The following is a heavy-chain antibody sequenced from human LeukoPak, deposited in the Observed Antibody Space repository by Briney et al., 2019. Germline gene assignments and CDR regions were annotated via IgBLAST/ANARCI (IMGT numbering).Heavy chain of an antibody. Sequence: ASVKVSCKASGSTFTNYDIHWVRQAPGQGLEWMGLINPSVGSTTFAHNFQGRVSMTRDTSTTTAYKGLRSLRSEDTALYYCASDILTGDDALDFWGQGTMVTVSS. CDR3: ASDILTGDDALDF. J-gene: IGHJ3*01. CDR1: GSTFTNYD. CDR2: INPSVGST. V-gene: IGHV1-46*01. D-gene: IGHD3-9*01.